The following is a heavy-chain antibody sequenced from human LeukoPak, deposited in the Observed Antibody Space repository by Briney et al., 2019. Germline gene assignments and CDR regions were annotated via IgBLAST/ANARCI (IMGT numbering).Heavy chain of an antibody. CDR3: HYYDSSGYYSDDAFDI. CDR2: INPNSGGT. J-gene: IGHJ3*02. D-gene: IGHD3-22*01. V-gene: IGHV1-2*02. Sequence: ASVKVSCKASGYTFTGYYMHWVRQAPGQGLEWMGWINPNSGGTNYAQKFQGRVTMTRDTSISTAYMELSRLRSDDTAVYYCHYYDSSGYYSDDAFDIWGQGTMVTVSS. CDR1: GYTFTGYY.